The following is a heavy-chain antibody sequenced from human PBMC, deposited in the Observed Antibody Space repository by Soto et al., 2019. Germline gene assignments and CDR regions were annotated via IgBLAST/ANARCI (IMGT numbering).Heavy chain of an antibody. V-gene: IGHV3-30-3*01. CDR1: GFIFGNQV. CDR2: ISYDGNSK. J-gene: IGHJ4*02. Sequence: PRGSLTLSCAASGFIFGNQVMHWVRQAPGKGLEWVAVISYDGNSKHYADSVKGRFTISRDNSKSTLYVQMNSLRAEDTAVYYCARSYCGDDCALDHWGQGTLVTVSS. CDR3: ARSYCGDDCALDH. D-gene: IGHD2-21*02.